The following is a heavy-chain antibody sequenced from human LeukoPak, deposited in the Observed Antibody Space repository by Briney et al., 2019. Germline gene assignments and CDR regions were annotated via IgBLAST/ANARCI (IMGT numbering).Heavy chain of an antibody. D-gene: IGHD3-22*01. CDR3: AKRGVVIRVILVGFHKEAYYFDS. CDR2: ICDSGGRT. CDR1: GITLSNYG. J-gene: IGHJ4*02. V-gene: IGHV3-23*01. Sequence: GGALRLSCAVSGITLSNYGMSWVRQAPGKGLEWVAGICDSGGRTKYADSVKGRFTISRDNTKNTLYLQINSLRAEDTAVYFCAKRGVVIRVILVGFHKEAYYFDSWGQGALVTVSS.